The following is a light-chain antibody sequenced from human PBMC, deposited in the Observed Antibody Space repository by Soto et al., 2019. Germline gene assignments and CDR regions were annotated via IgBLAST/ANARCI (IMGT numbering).Light chain of an antibody. CDR1: SSDVGGYNF. CDR2: EVS. V-gene: IGLV2-8*01. J-gene: IGLJ1*01. CDR3: SSFAGGNNYV. Sequence: QSVLTQPPSASGSPGQSVTISCTGTSSDVGGYNFVSWYQQHPGKAPKLIIYEVSKRPSGVPDRFSGSKSGNTASLTVSGLQAEDEANFYCSSFAGGNNYVFGNGTKVTVL.